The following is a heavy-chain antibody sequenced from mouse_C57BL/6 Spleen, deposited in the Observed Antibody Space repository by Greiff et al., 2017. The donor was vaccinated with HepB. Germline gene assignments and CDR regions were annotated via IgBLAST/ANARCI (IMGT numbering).Heavy chain of an antibody. CDR1: GYSITSGYY. CDR2: ISYDGSN. Sequence: EVKLMESGPGLVQPSQSLSLTCSVTGYSITSGYYWNWLRQFPGNKLEWMGYISYDGSNNYNPSLKNRIFITRDTSKNQFFLKLNSVTTEDTTTYYCAGDEITTLVRQDYWGQGTTLTVSS. CDR3: AGDEITTLVRQDY. V-gene: IGHV3-6*01. D-gene: IGHD1-1*01. J-gene: IGHJ2*01.